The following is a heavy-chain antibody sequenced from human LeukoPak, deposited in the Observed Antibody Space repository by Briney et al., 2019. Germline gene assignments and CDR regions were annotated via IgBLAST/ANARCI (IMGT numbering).Heavy chain of an antibody. CDR2: ISGSGGST. CDR3: AKARGYSYGYYFDY. J-gene: IGHJ4*02. D-gene: IGHD5-18*01. Sequence: PGGSLRLSCAASAFTFSSYAMSWVRQAPGKGLEWVSAISGSGGSTYYADSVKGRFTISRDNSKNTLYLQMNSLRAEDTAVYYCAKARGYSYGYYFDYWGQGTLVTVSS. V-gene: IGHV3-23*01. CDR1: AFTFSSYA.